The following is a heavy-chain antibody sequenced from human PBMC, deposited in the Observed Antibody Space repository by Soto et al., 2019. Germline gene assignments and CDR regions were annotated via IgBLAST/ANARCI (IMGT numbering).Heavy chain of an antibody. J-gene: IGHJ3*02. CDR3: ARVRGSSGSYDAFDI. Sequence: ASVKVSCKASGYTFTSYYMHWVRQAPGQGLEWMGIINPSGGSTSYAQKFQGRVTMTRDTSTSTVYMELSSLRSEDTAVYYCARVRGSSGSYDAFDIWGQGTMVTVSS. CDR2: INPSGGST. D-gene: IGHD3-22*01. CDR1: GYTFTSYY. V-gene: IGHV1-46*01.